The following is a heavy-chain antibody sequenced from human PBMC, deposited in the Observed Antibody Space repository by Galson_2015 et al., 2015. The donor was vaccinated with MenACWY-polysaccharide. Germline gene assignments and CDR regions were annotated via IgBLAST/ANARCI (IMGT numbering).Heavy chain of an antibody. CDR3: VKGLTSIPGIAAGGFDS. CDR1: GFRFEDYA. Sequence: SLRLSCAASGFRFEDYAMHWVRHAPGKGLEWVTGISWKSITMGQADAVKGRSTISRDNAKNSICLQMNSLEPEDTAVYYCVKGLTSIPGIAAGGFDSWGQGTLVTVSS. J-gene: IGHJ4*02. D-gene: IGHD6-13*01. V-gene: IGHV3-9*01. CDR2: ISWKSITM.